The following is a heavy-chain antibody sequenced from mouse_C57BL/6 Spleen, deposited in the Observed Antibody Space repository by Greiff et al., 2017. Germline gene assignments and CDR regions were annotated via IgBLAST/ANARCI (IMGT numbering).Heavy chain of an antibody. J-gene: IGHJ3*01. V-gene: IGHV1-52*01. CDR3: ARDGYYGGFSY. CDR1: GYTFTSYW. D-gene: IGHD2-3*01. CDR2: IDPSDSET. Sequence: LVRPGSSVKLSCKASGYTFTSYWMHWVKQRPIQGLEWIGNIDPSDSETHYNQKFKDKATLTVDKSSSTAYMQLSSLTSEDSAVYYCARDGYYGGFSYWGQGTLVTVSA.